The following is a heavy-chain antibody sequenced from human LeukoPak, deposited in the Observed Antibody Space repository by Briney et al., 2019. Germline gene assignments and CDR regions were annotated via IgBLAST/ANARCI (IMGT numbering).Heavy chain of an antibody. J-gene: IGHJ6*02. V-gene: IGHV7-4-1*02. CDR1: GYTFTDYA. CDR2: INTNTGNP. D-gene: IGHD3-22*01. Sequence: ASVKVSCKASGYTFTDYAMNWVRQAPGQGLECMGWINTNTGNPTYAQGFTGRFVFSLDTSVSTAYLQISSLKAEDTAVYYCARTIDSGYAGMDVWGQGTRSPSP. CDR3: ARTIDSGYAGMDV.